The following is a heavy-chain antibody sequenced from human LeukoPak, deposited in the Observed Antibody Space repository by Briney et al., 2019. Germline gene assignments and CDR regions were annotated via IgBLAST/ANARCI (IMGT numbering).Heavy chain of an antibody. Sequence: GESLKISCKGSGYSFTSYWIGWVRQMPGKGLEWMGIIYPGDSDTRYSPSFQGLVTISADKSISTAYLQWSSLKASDTAMYYCAVRRSLYCSGGSCYDAFDIWGQGTMVTVSS. J-gene: IGHJ3*02. CDR2: IYPGDSDT. CDR1: GYSFTSYW. CDR3: AVRRSLYCSGGSCYDAFDI. D-gene: IGHD2-15*01. V-gene: IGHV5-51*01.